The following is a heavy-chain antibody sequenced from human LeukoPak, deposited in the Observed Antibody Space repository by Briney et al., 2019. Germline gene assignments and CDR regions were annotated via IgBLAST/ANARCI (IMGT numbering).Heavy chain of an antibody. CDR1: GGSFSGYY. J-gene: IGHJ4*02. V-gene: IGHV4-34*01. CDR2: INHSGST. Sequence: SETLSLTCAVYGGSFSGYYWSWIRQPPGKGLEWIGEINHSGSTNYNPSLKSRVTISVDTSKNQFSLKLSSVTAADTAVYYCARRGGIQLSYFDYWGQGTLVTVSS. CDR3: ARRGGIQLSYFDY. D-gene: IGHD5-18*01.